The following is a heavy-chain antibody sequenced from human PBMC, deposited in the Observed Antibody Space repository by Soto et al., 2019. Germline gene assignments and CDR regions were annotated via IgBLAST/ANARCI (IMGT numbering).Heavy chain of an antibody. J-gene: IGHJ6*02. CDR3: ARDLSGGAMVRGVTSYYYYYGMDV. Sequence: VASVKVSCKASGYTFTSYYMHWVRQAPGQGLEWMGIINPSGGSTSYAQKFQGRVTMTRDTSTSTVYMELSSLRSEDTAVYYCARDLSGGAMVRGVTSYYYYYGMDVWGQGTTVTVSS. V-gene: IGHV1-46*01. CDR1: GYTFTSYY. CDR2: INPSGGST. D-gene: IGHD3-10*01.